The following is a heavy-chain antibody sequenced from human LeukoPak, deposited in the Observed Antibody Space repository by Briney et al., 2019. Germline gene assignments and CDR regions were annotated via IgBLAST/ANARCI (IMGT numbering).Heavy chain of an antibody. V-gene: IGHV3-21*01. CDR3: AREHSYGPTVDY. D-gene: IGHD5-18*01. J-gene: IGHJ4*02. CDR2: ISSSSSYI. CDR1: GFTFSSYS. Sequence: GGSLRLSCAASGFTFSSYSMNWVRQAQGKGLEWVSSISSSSSYIYYADSVKGRFTISRDNAKNSLYLQMNSLRAEDTAVYYCAREHSYGPTVDYWGQGTLVTVSS.